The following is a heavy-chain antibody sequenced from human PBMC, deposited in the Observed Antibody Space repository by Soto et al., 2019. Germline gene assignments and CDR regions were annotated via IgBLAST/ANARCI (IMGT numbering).Heavy chain of an antibody. V-gene: IGHV4-59*01. D-gene: IGHD2-21*02. CDR3: ARGGPYCGGDCYSFDY. Sequence: PSETLSLTCTVSGGSISSYYWSWIRQPPGKGLEWIGYIYYSGSTNYNPSLKSRVTISVDTSKNQFSLKLSSVTAADTAVYYCARGGPYCGGDCYSFDYWGQGTLVTVSS. J-gene: IGHJ4*02. CDR2: IYYSGST. CDR1: GGSISSYY.